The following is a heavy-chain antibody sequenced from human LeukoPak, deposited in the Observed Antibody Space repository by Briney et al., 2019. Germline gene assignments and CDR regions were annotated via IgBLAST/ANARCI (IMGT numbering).Heavy chain of an antibody. Sequence: SETLSLTCTVSGGSISSYYWSWIRQPPGKGLEWIGEINHSGSTNYNPSLKSRVTISVDTSKNQFSLKLSSVTAADTAVYYCARGSSLDCSGGSCYSRRNYFDYWGQGTLVTVSS. CDR3: ARGSSLDCSGGSCYSRRNYFDY. J-gene: IGHJ4*02. D-gene: IGHD2-15*01. CDR2: INHSGST. CDR1: GGSISSYY. V-gene: IGHV4-34*01.